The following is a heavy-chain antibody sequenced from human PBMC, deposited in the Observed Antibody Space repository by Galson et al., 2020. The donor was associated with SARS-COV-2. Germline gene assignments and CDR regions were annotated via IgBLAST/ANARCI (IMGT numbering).Heavy chain of an antibody. V-gene: IGHV4-59*01. CDR2: IYYSGST. D-gene: IGHD6-13*01. CDR1: GGSISSYY. Sequence: ETSEPLSLTCTVSGGSISSYYWSWIRQPPGKGLEWIGYIYYSGSTNYNPSLKSRVTISVDTSKNQFSLKLSSVTAADTAVYYCARQLTYFDYWGQGTLVTVSS. CDR3: ARQLTYFDY. J-gene: IGHJ4*02.